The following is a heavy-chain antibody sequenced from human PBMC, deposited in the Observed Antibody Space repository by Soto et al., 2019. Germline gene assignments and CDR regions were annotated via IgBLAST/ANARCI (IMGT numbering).Heavy chain of an antibody. D-gene: IGHD3-16*02. CDR2: ITSTGNTL. Sequence: PGGSLRLSCAASGFSFSSCGMNWVRQAPGKGLEWVSYITSTGNTLYYADSVKGRFTISRDNAKNSLYLQMNRLRAEDTAVYYCARGNSPVNVHWGQGTLVTVSS. CDR1: GFSFSSCG. CDR3: ARGNSPVNVH. V-gene: IGHV3-48*03. J-gene: IGHJ4*02.